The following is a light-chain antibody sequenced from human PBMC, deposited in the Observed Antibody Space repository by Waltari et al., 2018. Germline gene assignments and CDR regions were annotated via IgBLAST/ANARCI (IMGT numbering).Light chain of an antibody. CDR1: QAIYDF. J-gene: IGKJ4*01. Sequence: QLTQSPSSLSASVGDEITLTFQASQAIYDFLRWYQQKPGQAPRLLIYHASNWETGGPSRFSGSGYGTQLSLTVSGLLPEDFATYYGLQFDTAWLSFGGGTKVEIK. CDR2: HAS. V-gene: IGKV1-33*01. CDR3: LQFDTAWLS.